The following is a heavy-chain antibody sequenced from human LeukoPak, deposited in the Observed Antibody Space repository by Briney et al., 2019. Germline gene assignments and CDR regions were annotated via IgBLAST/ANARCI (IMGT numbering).Heavy chain of an antibody. CDR3: SGLSSH. CDR2: IYSGGST. Sequence: PGGSLRLSCAASGFTVSGNYMSWVRQTPGKGLEWVSVIYSGGSTYYADSVKGRFTISRDTSKNTLYLQKNRPRGEGPAVNFWSGLSSHWGQGALVTVSS. CDR1: GFTVSGNY. D-gene: IGHD3-16*01. V-gene: IGHV3-53*01. J-gene: IGHJ4*02.